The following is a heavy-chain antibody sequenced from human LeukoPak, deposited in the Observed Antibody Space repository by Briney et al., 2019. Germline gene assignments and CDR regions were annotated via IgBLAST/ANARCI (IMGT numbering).Heavy chain of an antibody. Sequence: SETLSLTCTVSGYSISSGYYWSWIRQPPGKGLEWIGYIYYSGSTNYNPSLKSRVTISVDTSKNQFSLKLSSVTAADTAVYYCARAHSRDLTGYYPFDYWGQGTLVTVSS. J-gene: IGHJ4*02. V-gene: IGHV4-61*01. D-gene: IGHD3-9*01. CDR1: GYSISSGYY. CDR3: ARAHSRDLTGYYPFDY. CDR2: IYYSGST.